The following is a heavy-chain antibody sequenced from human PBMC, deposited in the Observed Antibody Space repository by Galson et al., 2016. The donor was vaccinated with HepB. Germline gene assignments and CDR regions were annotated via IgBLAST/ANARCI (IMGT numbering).Heavy chain of an antibody. CDR2: IWSDASNK. J-gene: IGHJ5*02. V-gene: IGHV3-33*01. CDR3: ARSLWRRNELVPAAMEP. D-gene: IGHD2-2*01. CDR1: GFIFSHFG. Sequence: SLRLSCAASGFIFSHFGMHWVRQAQGKGLEWVAIIWSDASNKYYADSVKGRFTISRDNSKNRLYLQMNSLRVADTAVYYCARSLWRRNELVPAAMEPWGQGTLVTVSS.